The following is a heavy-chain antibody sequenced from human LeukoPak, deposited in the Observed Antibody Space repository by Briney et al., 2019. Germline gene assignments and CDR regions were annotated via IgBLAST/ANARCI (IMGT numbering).Heavy chain of an antibody. CDR2: IYDSGNT. Sequence: SETLSLTCTVSGGSISSSSYYWGWIRQSPGKGLEWIGHIYDSGNTNYNPSLKSRVTISIDTSKNHFSLKLSSVTAADTAVYYCARRSGYSLDYWGQGTLVTVSS. CDR1: GGSISSSSYY. CDR3: ARRSGYSLDY. D-gene: IGHD5-18*01. V-gene: IGHV4-61*05. J-gene: IGHJ4*02.